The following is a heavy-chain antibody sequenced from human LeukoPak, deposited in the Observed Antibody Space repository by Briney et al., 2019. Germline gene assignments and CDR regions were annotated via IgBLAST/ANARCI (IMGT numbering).Heavy chain of an antibody. V-gene: IGHV5-51*01. Sequence: GESLKISCKGSGYSFTSYWIGWVRQMPGKGPEWMGIIYPGDSDTRYSPSFQGQVTISADKSISTAYLQWSSLKASDTAMYYCARIGDAHCGGDCSYAQFDYWGQGTLVTVSS. J-gene: IGHJ4*02. CDR1: GYSFTSYW. D-gene: IGHD2-21*01. CDR2: IYPGDSDT. CDR3: ARIGDAHCGGDCSYAQFDY.